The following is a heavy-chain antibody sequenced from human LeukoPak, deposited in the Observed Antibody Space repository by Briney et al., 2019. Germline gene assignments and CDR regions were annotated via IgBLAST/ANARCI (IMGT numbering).Heavy chain of an antibody. J-gene: IGHJ3*02. D-gene: IGHD1-1*01. CDR2: IYSSGNT. CDR3: ARGGVVVQDAFDI. Sequence: SETLSLTCTVSAGSISSYYWGWIRQPPGKGLEWIGSIYSSGNTNDNPSLKSRLTISVNTSKNQFSLKLTSVTAADTAMYYCARGGVVVQDAFDIRGQGTMVTVSS. V-gene: IGHV4-59*08. CDR1: AGSISSYY.